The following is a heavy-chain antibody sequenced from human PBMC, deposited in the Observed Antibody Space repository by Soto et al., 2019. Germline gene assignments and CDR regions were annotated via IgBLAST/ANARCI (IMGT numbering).Heavy chain of an antibody. Sequence: EVQQVESGGGLVQPGGSLRLSCAASGFTFSTYRLNWVRQAPGKGLEWVSYISSGSGTIYYADSVKGRFTISRDNAKNSLYLQMNSLRDEDTAVYYCARDYSNYPHYYYGMDVWGQGATVTVSS. CDR2: ISSGSGTI. D-gene: IGHD4-4*01. V-gene: IGHV3-48*02. J-gene: IGHJ6*02. CDR1: GFTFSTYR. CDR3: ARDYSNYPHYYYGMDV.